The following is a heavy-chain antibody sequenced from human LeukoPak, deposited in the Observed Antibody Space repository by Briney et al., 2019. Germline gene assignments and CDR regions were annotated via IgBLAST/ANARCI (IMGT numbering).Heavy chain of an antibody. J-gene: IGHJ4*02. CDR2: ISWNSGSI. D-gene: IGHD3-10*01. CDR1: GFTFDDYA. CDR3: AKGNEDYYYGSGSYPNYFDY. V-gene: IGHV3-9*01. Sequence: QPGRSLRLSCAASGFTFDDYAMHWVRQAPGKGLEWVSGISWNSGSIGYADSVKGRFTISRDNAKNSLYLQMNSLRAEDTALYYCAKGNEDYYYGSGSYPNYFDYWGQGTLVTVSS.